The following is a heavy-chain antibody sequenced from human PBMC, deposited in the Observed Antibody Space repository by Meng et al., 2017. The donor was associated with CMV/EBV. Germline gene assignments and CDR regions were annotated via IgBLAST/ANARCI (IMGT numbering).Heavy chain of an antibody. V-gene: IGHV3-48*03. Sequence: GESLKIPCAVSGFTFSHYVVTWVRQAPGKGLEWICFISSNGRTMYYADSVRGRFAISRDNAKNSLFLPMNDLTAEDTAVYYCARLAGCSSTTCHERDAFDIWGQGTMVTVSS. CDR1: GFTFSHYV. CDR3: ARLAGCSSTTCHERDAFDI. D-gene: IGHD2/OR15-2a*01. J-gene: IGHJ3*02. CDR2: ISSNGRTM.